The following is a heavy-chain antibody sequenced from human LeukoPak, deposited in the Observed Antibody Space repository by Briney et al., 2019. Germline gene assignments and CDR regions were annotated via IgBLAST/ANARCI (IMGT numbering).Heavy chain of an antibody. V-gene: IGHV4-34*01. CDR2: INHSGST. J-gene: IGHJ4*02. D-gene: IGHD6-19*01. CDR3: GRSLSSAWYYFAY. Sequence: SETLSLTCAVYGGSFSGYYWSWIRQPPGKGLEWIGEINHSGSTNYNPSLKSRVTISVDTSKSQFSLKLSSVTAADTAVYYCGRSLSSAWYYFAYWGQGTLVTVSS. CDR1: GGSFSGYY.